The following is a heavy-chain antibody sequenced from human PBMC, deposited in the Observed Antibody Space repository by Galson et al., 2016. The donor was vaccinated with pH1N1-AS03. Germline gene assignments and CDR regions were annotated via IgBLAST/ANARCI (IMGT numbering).Heavy chain of an antibody. CDR2: IYRQGNT. Sequence: LSLTCAVSGYSLTSGYYWGWIRQPPGKGLEWIGSIYRQGNTYYNPSLKRRVTISMDTSKNQLSLRLDSVTAADTAVYYCARHNPPGDYGGSHWYVDLWGRGTLVTVSS. CDR3: ARHNPPGDYGGSHWYVDL. V-gene: IGHV4-38-2*01. J-gene: IGHJ2*01. D-gene: IGHD4-23*01. CDR1: GYSLTSGYY.